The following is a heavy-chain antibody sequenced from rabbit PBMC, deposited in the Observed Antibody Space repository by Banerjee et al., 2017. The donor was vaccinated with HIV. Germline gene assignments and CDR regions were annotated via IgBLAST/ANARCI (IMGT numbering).Heavy chain of an antibody. CDR3: ARDYGSRGWDL. J-gene: IGHJ4*01. V-gene: IGHV1S45*01. CDR1: GFSFSNKAV. Sequence: QEQLVESGGGLVKPGASLTLTCKASGFSFSNKAVMCWVRQAPGKGLEWIGCIDTSSGNTAYATWAKGRFTISKTSSTTVSLQMTSLTAADTATYFCARDYGSRGWDLWGPGTLVTVS. D-gene: IGHD4-1*01. CDR2: IDTSSGNT.